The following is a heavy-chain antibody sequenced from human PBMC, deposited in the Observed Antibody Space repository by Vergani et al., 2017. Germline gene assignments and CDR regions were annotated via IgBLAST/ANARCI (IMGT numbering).Heavy chain of an antibody. CDR3: ARDRTYYDFWSGHPHLPRYFQH. J-gene: IGHJ1*01. CDR2: IKQDGSEK. D-gene: IGHD3-3*01. Sequence: EVQLVESGGGLVQPGGSLRLSCAASGFTFSSYWMSWVRQAPGKGLEWVANIKQDGSEKYYVDSVKGRLTISRDNAKNSLYLQMNSLRAEDTAVYYCARDRTYYDFWSGHPHLPRYFQHWGQGTLVTVSS. CDR1: GFTFSSYW. V-gene: IGHV3-7*03.